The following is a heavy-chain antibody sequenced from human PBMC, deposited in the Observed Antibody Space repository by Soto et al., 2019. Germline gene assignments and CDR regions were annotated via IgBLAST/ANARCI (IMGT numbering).Heavy chain of an antibody. D-gene: IGHD2-21*02. CDR1: GGIFSSNT. CDR3: ASKAACGGDCYAFDS. Sequence: QVYLVQSGAEVKKPGSSVNISCKASGGIFSSNTINWVRQAAGQGLEWMGGIIPLFGTANYAEKFQGRVTITADKSTKTEYRELTSLRSEDTAVYYCASKAACGGDCYAFDSWGQGTLVTVSS. J-gene: IGHJ4*02. CDR2: IIPLFGTA. V-gene: IGHV1-69*06.